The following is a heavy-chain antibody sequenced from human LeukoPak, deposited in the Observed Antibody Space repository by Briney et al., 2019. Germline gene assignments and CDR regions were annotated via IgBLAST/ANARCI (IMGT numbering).Heavy chain of an antibody. CDR2: INWNGEST. CDR3: ARGLRNFDY. CDR1: GFSLDDYD. Sequence: GGSLRLSCATSGFSLDDYDMGWVRQRPGKGLEWVSGINWNGESTVYSDSVRGRFTIPRDNAKNSLYLQMTSLRAEDTALYYCARGLRNFDYWGQGTLVTVSS. D-gene: IGHD2-21*01. J-gene: IGHJ4*02. V-gene: IGHV3-20*04.